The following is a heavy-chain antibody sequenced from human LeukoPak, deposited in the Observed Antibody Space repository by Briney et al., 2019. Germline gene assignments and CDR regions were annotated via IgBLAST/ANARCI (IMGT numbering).Heavy chain of an antibody. D-gene: IGHD7-27*01. CDR2: IRYDGSNK. Sequence: GGSLRLSCAASGFTFSSYGMHWVRQAPGKGLEWVTFIRYDGSNKYYADSVKGRFTISRDNVKNMLYLQMNSLREDDTAVYYCARNNWGIDYWGQGTMVTVSS. V-gene: IGHV3-30*02. CDR1: GFTFSSYG. CDR3: ARNNWGIDY. J-gene: IGHJ4*02.